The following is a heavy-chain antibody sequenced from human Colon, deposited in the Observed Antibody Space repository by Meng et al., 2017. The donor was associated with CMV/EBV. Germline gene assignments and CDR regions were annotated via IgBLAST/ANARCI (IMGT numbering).Heavy chain of an antibody. CDR3: ARTTWIQVLDF. V-gene: IGHV3-7*01. J-gene: IGHJ4*02. D-gene: IGHD5-18*01. Sequence: SFAASGFSFSDSWMTWVRQAPGRGLEWVANINEDGSETSYVASVKGRFTISRDNARRSLYLQMNSLRAEDTAMYYCARTTWIQVLDFWGQGALVTVSS. CDR2: INEDGSET. CDR1: GFSFSDSW.